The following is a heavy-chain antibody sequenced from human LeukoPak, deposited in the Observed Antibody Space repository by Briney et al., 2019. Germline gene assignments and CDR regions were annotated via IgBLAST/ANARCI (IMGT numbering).Heavy chain of an antibody. CDR1: GGSISSSSYY. J-gene: IGHJ4*02. CDR3: AREGEWPHNDY. V-gene: IGHV4-39*07. D-gene: IGHD3-16*01. Sequence: ETSETLSLTRTVSGGSISSSSYYWGWIRQPPGKGLEGIGSIYYSGSTHYNPSLKSRVTISVDTSKNQFSLKLSSVTAADTDVYYCAREGEWPHNDYWGQGTLVTVSS. CDR2: IYYSGST.